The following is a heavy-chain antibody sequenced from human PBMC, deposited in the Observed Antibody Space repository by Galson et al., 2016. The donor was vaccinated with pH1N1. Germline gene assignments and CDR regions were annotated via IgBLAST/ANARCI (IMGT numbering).Heavy chain of an antibody. J-gene: IGHJ4*02. D-gene: IGHD2-8*01. Sequence: SVKVSCKASGYTFTGYYIHWVRQAPGQGLKWMGWIKPNSGDTKYAQKFQGRVTMTRDTSISTAYMELSSLRSDDTAIYYCARGRYCNNRDCCMGIDSWGQGTLVTVSS. CDR1: GYTFTGYY. V-gene: IGHV1-2*02. CDR3: ARGRYCNNRDCCMGIDS. CDR2: IKPNSGDT.